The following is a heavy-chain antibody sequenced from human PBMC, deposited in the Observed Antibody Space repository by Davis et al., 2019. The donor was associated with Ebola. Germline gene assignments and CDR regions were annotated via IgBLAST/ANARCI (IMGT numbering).Heavy chain of an antibody. Sequence: PGGSLRLSCAASGFTFSDYYMSWIRQAPGKGLEWVSAISGSGGSTYYADSVKGRFTISRDNSKNTLYLQMNSLRAEDTAVYYCAKEWITMVQGEFDYWGQGTLVTVSS. V-gene: IGHV3-23*01. CDR3: AKEWITMVQGEFDY. D-gene: IGHD3-10*01. CDR2: ISGSGGST. CDR1: GFTFSDYY. J-gene: IGHJ4*02.